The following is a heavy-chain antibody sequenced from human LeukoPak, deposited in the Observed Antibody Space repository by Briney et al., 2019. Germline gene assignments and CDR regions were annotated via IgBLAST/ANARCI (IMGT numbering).Heavy chain of an antibody. V-gene: IGHV4-30-4*01. J-gene: IGHJ4*02. CDR3: ARGRRDVVVPAAKSLDY. Sequence: SETLSLTCTVSGGSISSGDYYWSWIRQPPGKGLEWIGYIYYSGSTYYNPSLKSRVTISVDTSKNQFSLKLSSVTAADTAVYYCARGRRDVVVPAAKSLDYWGQGTLVTVSS. D-gene: IGHD2-2*01. CDR1: GGSISSGDYY. CDR2: IYYSGST.